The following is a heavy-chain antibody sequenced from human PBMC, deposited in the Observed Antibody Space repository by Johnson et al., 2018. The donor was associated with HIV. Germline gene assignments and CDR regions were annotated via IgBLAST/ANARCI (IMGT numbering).Heavy chain of an antibody. J-gene: IGHJ3*02. CDR1: GFTFSSYA. D-gene: IGHD3-22*01. Sequence: VQLVESGGGVVQPGRSLRLSCAASGFTFSSYAMHWVRQAPGKGLEWVAIISYDASSKDYADSVKGRFTISRDSAKNSLYLQMNSLRADDTALYYCVRGDYDRSDAFDIWGQGTMVTVSS. V-gene: IGHV3-30*04. CDR3: VRGDYDRSDAFDI. CDR2: ISYDASSK.